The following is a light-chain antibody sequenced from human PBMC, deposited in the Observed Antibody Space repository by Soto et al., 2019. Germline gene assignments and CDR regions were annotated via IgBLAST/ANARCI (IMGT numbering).Light chain of an antibody. CDR1: ESLSSAY. CDR3: QQYNNWPQWK. V-gene: IGKV3-15*01. CDR2: DAS. J-gene: IGKJ1*01. Sequence: IVLTHSPGTLSLSPGERATLSCRASESLSSAYLAWYQQKPGQAPRLLLYDASTRATGIPVRFSGSGSGTEFTLTISSLQSEDFAVYYCQQYNNWPQWKFGQGTKVDIK.